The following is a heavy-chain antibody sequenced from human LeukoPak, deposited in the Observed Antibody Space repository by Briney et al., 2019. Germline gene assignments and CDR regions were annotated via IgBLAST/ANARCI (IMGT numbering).Heavy chain of an antibody. CDR3: ATDYGDYVDN. CDR1: GGSISIYY. Sequence: SETLSLIRTVSGGSISIYYWSWLRQPPGKGLEWLGYIYYSGSNNYNPPLKTRVTMSVDTSKNQFSLKLTSVPAADTPVYSCATDYGDYVDNWGQGTLVTVSS. D-gene: IGHD4-17*01. J-gene: IGHJ4*02. V-gene: IGHV4-59*01. CDR2: IYYSGSN.